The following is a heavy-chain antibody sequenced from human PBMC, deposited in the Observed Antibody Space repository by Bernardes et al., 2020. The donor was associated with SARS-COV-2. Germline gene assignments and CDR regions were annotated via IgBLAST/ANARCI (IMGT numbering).Heavy chain of an antibody. D-gene: IGHD3-9*01. V-gene: IGHV1-8*01. J-gene: IGHJ4*02. CDR2: MNPNSGNT. Sequence: VAVQVSCKASGYTFTSNDINWVRQATGQGLEWVGWMNPNSGNTGYAQNFQGRVTMTRNTSITTAYMEVSSLRSEDTAVYYCARGRRVYDVLTGFYPSTTYYFDFWGQGTPVTVSS. CDR1: GYTFTSND. CDR3: ARGRRVYDVLTGFYPSTTYYFDF.